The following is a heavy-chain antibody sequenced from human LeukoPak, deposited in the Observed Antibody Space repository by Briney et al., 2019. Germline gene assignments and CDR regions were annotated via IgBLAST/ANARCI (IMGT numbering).Heavy chain of an antibody. CDR1: GGSISSYY. Sequence: SETLSLTCTVSGGSISSYYWSWIRQPPGKGLEWIGYIYYSGGPNYNPSLKSRVTISVDTSKNQFSLKLSSVTAADTAVYYCARDFGEYCSGGSCQRDYYYGMDVWGQGTTVTVSS. D-gene: IGHD2-15*01. J-gene: IGHJ6*02. V-gene: IGHV4-59*01. CDR2: IYYSGGP. CDR3: ARDFGEYCSGGSCQRDYYYGMDV.